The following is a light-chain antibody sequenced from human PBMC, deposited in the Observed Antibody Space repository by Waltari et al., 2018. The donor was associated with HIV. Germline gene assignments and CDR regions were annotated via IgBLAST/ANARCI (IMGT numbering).Light chain of an antibody. Sequence: SYDLTQPPSASVCPGQKDWITCSGDELAKQYGYWYQHKPGQAPVLVIYKDSESPSGIPERFSGSSSETTVTLTISGVQAEDEADYYCQSKDSSATYPVFGRGTRLTVL. CDR2: KDS. CDR3: QSKDSSATYPV. CDR1: ELAKQY. J-gene: IGLJ2*01. V-gene: IGLV3-25*03.